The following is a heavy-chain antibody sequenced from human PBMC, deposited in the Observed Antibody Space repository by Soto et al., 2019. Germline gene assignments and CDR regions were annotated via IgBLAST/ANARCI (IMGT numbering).Heavy chain of an antibody. CDR1: GYTFTSYG. Sequence: QVQLVQSGAEVKKPGASVKVSCKASGYTFTSYGISWMRQAPGQGLEWMGWIIAYNGNTNYAQKLQGRVTMTTDTSTITDYRELSSLRSDDTDVYYGARSRYDSGGNAFDIWGQGTMVTVSS. D-gene: IGHD3-22*01. CDR3: ARSRYDSGGNAFDI. V-gene: IGHV1-18*01. CDR2: IIAYNGNT. J-gene: IGHJ3*02.